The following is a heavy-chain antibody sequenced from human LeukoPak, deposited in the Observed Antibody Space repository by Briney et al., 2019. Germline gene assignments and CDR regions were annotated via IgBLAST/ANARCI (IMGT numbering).Heavy chain of an antibody. CDR1: GYTFTGYY. CDR3: ARGGDIVVVPAALEV. CDR2: INPNSGGT. V-gene: IGHV1-2*02. J-gene: IGHJ6*02. Sequence: ASVKVSCKASGYTFTGYYMHWVRQAPGQGLEWKGWINPNSGGTNYAQKFQGRVTMTRDTSISTAYMELSRLRSDDTAVYYCARGGDIVVVPAALEVWGQGTTVTVSS. D-gene: IGHD2-2*01.